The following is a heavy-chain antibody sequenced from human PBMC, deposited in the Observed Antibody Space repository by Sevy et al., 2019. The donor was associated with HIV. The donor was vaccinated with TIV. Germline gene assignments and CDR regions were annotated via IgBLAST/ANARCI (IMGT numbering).Heavy chain of an antibody. CDR2: INPNSGGT. J-gene: IGHJ4*02. CDR3: ARDGLMTTVTTAIYYFDY. Sequence: ASVKVSCKASGYTFTGYYMHWVRQAPGQGLEWMGWINPNSGGTNYAQKFQGRVTMTRDTSISTAYMELSRLRSDDTAVYYCARDGLMTTVTTAIYYFDYWGQGTLVTVSS. V-gene: IGHV1-2*02. D-gene: IGHD4-17*01. CDR1: GYTFTGYY.